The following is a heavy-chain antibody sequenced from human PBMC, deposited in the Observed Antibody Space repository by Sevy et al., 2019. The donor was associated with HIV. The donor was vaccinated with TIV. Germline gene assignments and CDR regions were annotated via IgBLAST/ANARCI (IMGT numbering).Heavy chain of an antibody. CDR1: GFTFSSYS. CDR2: ISSSSSYI. CDR3: ARDRIAAAGTYYYYYYGMDV. J-gene: IGHJ6*02. V-gene: IGHV3-21*01. Sequence: GGSLRLSCAASGFTFSSYSMNWVRQAPGKGLEWVSSISSSSSYIYYAHSVKGRFTISRDNAKNSLYLQMNSQRAEDTAVYYCARDRIAAAGTYYYYYYGMDVWGQGTTVTVSS. D-gene: IGHD6-13*01.